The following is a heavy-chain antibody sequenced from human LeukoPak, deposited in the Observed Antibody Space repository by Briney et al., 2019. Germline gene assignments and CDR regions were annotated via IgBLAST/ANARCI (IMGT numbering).Heavy chain of an antibody. J-gene: IGHJ4*02. Sequence: PGGAVRLSCVASVFTFSRYSMNWVRQAPGKGLAWVASISRSRSYIYYADSVKGRFTISRNHAKNSLYLQMNSLRAEDTAVYYRARDQSTGYSSSWYGGYYFDYWGQGTLVTVSS. CDR1: VFTFSRYS. V-gene: IGHV3-21*01. D-gene: IGHD6-13*01. CDR2: ISRSRSYI. CDR3: ARDQSTGYSSSWYGGYYFDY.